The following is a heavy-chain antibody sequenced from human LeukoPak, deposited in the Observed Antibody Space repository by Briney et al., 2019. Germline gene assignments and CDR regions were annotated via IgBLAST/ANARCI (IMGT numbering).Heavy chain of an antibody. CDR3: ARRWYSDYDLHNWFDP. Sequence: GESLKISCKGSGYSFTSYWIGWVRQMPGKGLEWMGIIYPGDSDTRYSPSFQGQVTISADKSISTAYLQWSSLKASDTAMYYCARRWYSDYDLHNWFDPWGQGTLVTVSS. V-gene: IGHV5-51*01. CDR2: IYPGDSDT. D-gene: IGHD5-12*01. CDR1: GYSFTSYW. J-gene: IGHJ5*02.